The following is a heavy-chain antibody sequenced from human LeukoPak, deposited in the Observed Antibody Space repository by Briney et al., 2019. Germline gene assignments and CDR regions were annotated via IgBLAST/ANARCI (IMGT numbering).Heavy chain of an antibody. Sequence: PSETLSLTCTVSGGSISSYYWSWIRQPPGKGLEWIGYIYYSGSTNYNPSLKSRVTISVDTSKNQFSLKLSSVTAADTAVYYCAGLEYSYGLIFYYNSSVYYPDYGGREPRVTVP. D-gene: IGHD3-22*01. J-gene: IGHJ4*02. CDR1: GGSISSYY. CDR2: IYYSGST. V-gene: IGHV4-59*08. CDR3: AGLEYSYGLIFYYNSSVYYPDY.